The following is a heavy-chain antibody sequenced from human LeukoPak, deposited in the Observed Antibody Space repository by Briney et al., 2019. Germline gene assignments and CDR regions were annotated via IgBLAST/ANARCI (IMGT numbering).Heavy chain of an antibody. D-gene: IGHD6-13*01. CDR2: INHSGST. Sequence: PSETLSLTCAVYGGSFSGYYWGWIRQPPGKGLEWIGEINHSGSTNYNPSLKSRVTISVDTSKNQFSLELSSVTAADTAVYYCARAYSSTKDFDHWGQGTLVTVSS. CDR3: ARAYSSTKDFDH. CDR1: GGSFSGYY. J-gene: IGHJ4*02. V-gene: IGHV4-34*01.